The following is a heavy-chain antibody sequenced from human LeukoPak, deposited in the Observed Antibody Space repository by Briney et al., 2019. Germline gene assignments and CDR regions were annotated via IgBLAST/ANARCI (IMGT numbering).Heavy chain of an antibody. J-gene: IGHJ4*02. V-gene: IGHV4-59*12. CDR3: ARDGGGTTFDY. D-gene: IGHD2-15*01. CDR1: GGSISSYY. Sequence: PSETLSLTCTVSGGSISSYYWSWIRQPPGKGLEWIGYIYYSGSTYYNPSLKSRVTISVDTSKNQFSLKLSSVTAADTAVYYCARDGGGTTFDYWGQGTLVTVSS. CDR2: IYYSGST.